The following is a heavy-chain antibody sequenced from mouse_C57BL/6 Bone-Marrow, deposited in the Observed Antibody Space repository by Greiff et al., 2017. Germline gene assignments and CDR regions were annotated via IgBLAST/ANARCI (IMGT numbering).Heavy chain of an antibody. V-gene: IGHV5-9-1*02. CDR3: TRETVAWFAY. J-gene: IGHJ3*01. D-gene: IGHD1-1*01. Sequence: DVQLVESGEGLVKPGGSLKLSCAASGFTFSSYAMSWVRQTPEKRLEWVAYISSGGDYIYYADTVKGRFTISRDNARNTLYLQMSSLKSEDTAMYYCTRETVAWFAYWGQGTLVTVSA. CDR2: ISSGGDYI. CDR1: GFTFSSYA.